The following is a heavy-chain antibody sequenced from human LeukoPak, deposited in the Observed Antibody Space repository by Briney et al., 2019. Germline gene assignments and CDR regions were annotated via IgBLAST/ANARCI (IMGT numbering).Heavy chain of an antibody. J-gene: IGHJ3*02. D-gene: IGHD1-26*01. CDR1: GFTFSSYA. CDR2: ISGSGGGT. V-gene: IGHV3-23*01. CDR3: ANRGSPGAFDI. Sequence: GGSLRLSCAASGFTFSSYAMSWVRQAPGKGLEWVSAISGSGGGTYYADSVKGRFTISRDNSRDTVYLQMNSLRAEDTAVYYCANRGSPGAFDIWGQGTMVTVSS.